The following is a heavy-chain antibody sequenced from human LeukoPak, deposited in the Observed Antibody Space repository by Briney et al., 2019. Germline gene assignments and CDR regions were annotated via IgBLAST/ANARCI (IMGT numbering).Heavy chain of an antibody. CDR3: ARFGDGSDPFYYYYYMDV. J-gene: IGHJ6*03. D-gene: IGHD1-26*01. Sequence: SVKVSCKASGGTFSSYAISWVRQAPGQGLEWMGGIIPIFGTANYAQKFQGRVTITADESTNTAYMELSSLRSEDTAVYYCARFGDGSDPFYYYYYMDVWGKGTTVTVSS. V-gene: IGHV1-69*13. CDR2: IIPIFGTA. CDR1: GGTFSSYA.